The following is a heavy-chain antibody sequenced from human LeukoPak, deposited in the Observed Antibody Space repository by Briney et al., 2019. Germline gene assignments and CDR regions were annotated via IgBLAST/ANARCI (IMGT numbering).Heavy chain of an antibody. CDR2: IYSGGST. CDR3: AKPASMVRGVIVDY. J-gene: IGHJ4*02. Sequence: GGSLRLSCAASGFTVSSNYMSWVRQAPGKGLEWVSVIYSGGSTYYADSVKGRFTISRDNSKNTLYLQMNSLRAEDTAVYYCAKPASMVRGVIVDYWGQGTLVTVSS. V-gene: IGHV3-53*01. CDR1: GFTVSSNY. D-gene: IGHD3-10*01.